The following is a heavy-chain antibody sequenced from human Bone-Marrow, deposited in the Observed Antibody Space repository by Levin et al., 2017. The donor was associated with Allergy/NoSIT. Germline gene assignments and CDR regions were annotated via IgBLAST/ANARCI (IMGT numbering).Heavy chain of an antibody. V-gene: IGHV5-51*01. CDR2: IYPGDSDT. D-gene: IGHD4-11*01. CDR1: GYSFTSYW. CDR3: ARSRGLDRMTTVTTNWFDP. J-gene: IGHJ5*02. Sequence: GESLKISCKGSGYSFTSYWIGWVRQMPGKGLEWMGIIYPGDSDTRYSPSFQGQVTISADKSISTAYLQWSSLKASDTAMYYCARSRGLDRMTTVTTNWFDPWGQGTLVTVSS.